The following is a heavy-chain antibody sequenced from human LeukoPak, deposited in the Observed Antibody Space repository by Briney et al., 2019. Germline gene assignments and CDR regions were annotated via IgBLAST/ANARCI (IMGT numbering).Heavy chain of an antibody. CDR3: AKNVGLQWFQYGMDV. CDR1: GFPFSSYA. Sequence: GGSLRLSCAASGFPFSSYAMTWVRQAPGKGLEWISTISGGGGSTYYADSVKGRFTISRDNSKSTLNLQMNSLRAEDTAVYYCAKNVGLQWFQYGMDVWGQGTTVTVSS. CDR2: ISGGGGST. V-gene: IGHV3-23*01. D-gene: IGHD3-10*01. J-gene: IGHJ6*02.